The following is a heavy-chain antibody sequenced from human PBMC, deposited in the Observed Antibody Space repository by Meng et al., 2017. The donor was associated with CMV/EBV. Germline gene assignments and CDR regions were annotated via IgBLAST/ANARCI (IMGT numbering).Heavy chain of an antibody. CDR3: ARQPYYYDSSGYYRGDFDY. D-gene: IGHD3-22*01. CDR1: GYSFTSYW. J-gene: IGHJ4*02. V-gene: IGHV5-51*01. CDR2: IYPGDSDT. Sequence: GGSLRLSCKGSGYSFTSYWIGWVRQMPGKGLEWMGIIYPGDSDTRYSPSFQGQVTISADKSISIAYLQWSSLKASDTAMYYCARQPYYYDSSGYYRGDFDYWGQGTLVTVSS.